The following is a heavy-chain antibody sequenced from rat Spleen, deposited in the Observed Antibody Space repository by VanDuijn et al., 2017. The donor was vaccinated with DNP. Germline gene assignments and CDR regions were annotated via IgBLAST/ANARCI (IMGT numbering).Heavy chain of an antibody. V-gene: IGHV5-22*01. CDR3: ARHPLYGGYMYFDS. Sequence: EVQLVESGGGSVQPGRSLKLSCAASGFTFSDYYMAWVRQAPTKGLEWVAYIRYDGGSTYYGDSGKGRFTISRDNGKNSLYLHMDSLKSEDTATYYCARHPLYGGYMYFDSWGQGVMVTVSS. CDR2: IRYDGGST. CDR1: GFTFSDYY. J-gene: IGHJ2*01. D-gene: IGHD1-11*01.